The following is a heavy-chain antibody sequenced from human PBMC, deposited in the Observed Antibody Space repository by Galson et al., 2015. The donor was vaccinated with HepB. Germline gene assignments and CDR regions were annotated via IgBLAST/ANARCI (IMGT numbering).Heavy chain of an antibody. D-gene: IGHD3-22*01. CDR1: GFTFSNAW. CDR3: TTEYYYDSSGYSTTDY. Sequence: SLRLSCAASGFTFSNAWMSWVRQAPGKGLEWVGRIKSKTDGGTTDYAAPVKGRFTISRDDLKNTLYLQMNSLKTEDTAVYYCTTEYYYDSSGYSTTDYWGQGTLVTVSS. CDR2: IKSKTDGGTT. V-gene: IGHV3-15*01. J-gene: IGHJ4*02.